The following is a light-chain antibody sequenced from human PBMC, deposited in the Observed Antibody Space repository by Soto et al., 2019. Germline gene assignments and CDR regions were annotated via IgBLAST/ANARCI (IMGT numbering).Light chain of an antibody. CDR1: QGISNF. J-gene: IGKJ1*01. CDR3: QKYFSGPQK. V-gene: IGKV1-27*01. CDR2: AAS. Sequence: DIQMTQSPSSLSASVGARVTITCRASQGISNFLGWYQQKPGKAPKLLIYAASTLQSGVPSRFSGSGSGTDFTLTISRLQPEDVATYYCQKYFSGPQKFGQGTKVEIK.